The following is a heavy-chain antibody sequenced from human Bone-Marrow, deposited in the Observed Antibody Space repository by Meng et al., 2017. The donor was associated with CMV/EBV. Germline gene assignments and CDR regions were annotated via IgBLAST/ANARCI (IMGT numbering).Heavy chain of an antibody. Sequence: GESLKISCTASGFTFGDYAMSWVRQAPGKGLEWVGFIRSKAYGGTTEYAASVKGRFTISRDDSKSIAYLQMNSLKTEDTAVYYCARGFPWGPAIAARPGYWYFDLWGRGTLVTVSS. CDR2: IRSKAYGGTT. CDR3: ARGFPWGPAIAARPGYWYFDL. V-gene: IGHV3-49*04. J-gene: IGHJ2*01. D-gene: IGHD6-6*01. CDR1: GFTFGDYA.